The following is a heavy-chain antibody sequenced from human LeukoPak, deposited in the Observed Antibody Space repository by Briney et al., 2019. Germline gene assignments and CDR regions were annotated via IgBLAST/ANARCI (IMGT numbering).Heavy chain of an antibody. CDR2: IYDSGST. J-gene: IGHJ3*02. Sequence: SETLSLTCTVSGGSISSGGYYWSWIRQHPGKGLEWIGYIYDSGSTYYNPSLKSRVTISVDTSKNQFSLKLSSVTAADKAVYYCARDMSTVTYAFDIWGQGTMVTVSS. CDR1: GGSISSGGYY. V-gene: IGHV4-31*03. D-gene: IGHD4-11*01. CDR3: ARDMSTVTYAFDI.